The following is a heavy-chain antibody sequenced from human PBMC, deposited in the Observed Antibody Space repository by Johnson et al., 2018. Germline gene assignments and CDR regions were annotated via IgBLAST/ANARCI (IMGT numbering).Heavy chain of an antibody. CDR3: AREMATDDAFDI. D-gene: IGHD5-24*01. Sequence: QVQLVQSGGGVVQPGRSLRLSCAVSGFTFSRYGIHWVRQAPGKGLEWVTIISYDGSNKYYEDSVKGRFSISRDNSKNTLYLQMNSLRAEDTAVYYCAREMATDDAFDIWGQGTMVTVSS. CDR2: ISYDGSNK. J-gene: IGHJ3*02. V-gene: IGHV3-30*03. CDR1: GFTFSRYG.